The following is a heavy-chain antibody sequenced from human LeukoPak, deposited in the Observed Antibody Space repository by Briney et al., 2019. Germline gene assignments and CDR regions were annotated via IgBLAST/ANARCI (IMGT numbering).Heavy chain of an antibody. CDR2: IYYTGRT. Sequence: SETLSLTCTVSGGSISISSYYWGWIRQPPGKGLEWIGSIYYTGRTYYNPSLKSRVTISVDTSKNQFSLKLSSVTAADTAVYYCARVTGYMIEDYFDYWGQGTLVTVSS. CDR1: GGSISISSYY. V-gene: IGHV4-39*07. J-gene: IGHJ4*02. CDR3: ARVTGYMIEDYFDY. D-gene: IGHD3-22*01.